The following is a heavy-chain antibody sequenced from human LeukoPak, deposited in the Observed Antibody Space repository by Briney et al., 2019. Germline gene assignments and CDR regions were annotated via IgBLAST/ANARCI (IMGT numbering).Heavy chain of an antibody. J-gene: IGHJ3*02. CDR1: GFTFSSYG. CDR2: IWYDGSNK. CDR3: ARDVEYYYDSSGYYMGI. V-gene: IGHV3-33*01. Sequence: QPGRSLRLSCAASGFTFSSYGMHWVRQAPGKGLEWVAVIWYDGSNKYYADSVKGRFTISRDNSKNTLYLQMNSLRAEDTAVYYCARDVEYYYDSSGYYMGIWGQGTMVTVSS. D-gene: IGHD3-22*01.